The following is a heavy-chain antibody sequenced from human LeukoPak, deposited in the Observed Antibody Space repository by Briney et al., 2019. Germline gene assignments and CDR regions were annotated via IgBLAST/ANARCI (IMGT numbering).Heavy chain of an antibody. J-gene: IGHJ4*02. CDR2: ISGSGST. CDR3: ARGVIASGGYDFDY. D-gene: IGHD6-13*01. Sequence: SETLSLTCSVSGDSISYFYWSWIRQAAGKGLEWIGRISGSGSTDYNASLKSRVTMSVDTSKSQLSLKVISVTAADTAVYYCARGVIASGGYDFDYWGQGTLVTVSS. V-gene: IGHV4-4*07. CDR1: GDSISYFY.